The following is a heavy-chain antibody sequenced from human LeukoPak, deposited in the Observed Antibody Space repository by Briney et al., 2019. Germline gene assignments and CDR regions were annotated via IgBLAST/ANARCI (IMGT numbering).Heavy chain of an antibody. D-gene: IGHD3-10*01. J-gene: IGHJ4*02. V-gene: IGHV4-59*01. CDR2: IHYSGST. Sequence: PSETLSLTCTVSGGSISSYYWSWIRQPPGKGLEWIGYIHYSGSTNYNPSLKSRVTISVDASKNQFSLKLSSVTAADTAVYYCARLYYYGSGSYFDYWGQGTLVTVSS. CDR3: ARLYYYGSGSYFDY. CDR1: GGSISSYY.